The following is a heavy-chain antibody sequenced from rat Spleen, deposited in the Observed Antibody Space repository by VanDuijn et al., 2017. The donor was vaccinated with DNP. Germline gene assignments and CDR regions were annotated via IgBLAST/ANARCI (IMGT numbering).Heavy chain of an antibody. CDR3: TTEAPLTGY. Sequence: EVQLVESGGGPVQPGRSLKLSCVASGFIFSNYWMTWIRQAPGKGLEWVASITNTGGSTYYPDSVKGRFTISRDNAKSTLYLQMNSLRSEDTATYYCTTEAPLTGYWGQGVMVTVSS. V-gene: IGHV5-31*01. CDR1: GFIFSNYW. D-gene: IGHD5-1*01. CDR2: ITNTGGST. J-gene: IGHJ2*01.